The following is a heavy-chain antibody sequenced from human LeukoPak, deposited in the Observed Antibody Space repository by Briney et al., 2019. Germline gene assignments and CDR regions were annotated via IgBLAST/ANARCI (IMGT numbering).Heavy chain of an antibody. CDR2: ISISNTI. D-gene: IGHD2-21*01. CDR3: ARDLHCGGDCYPLTY. Sequence: GGSLRLSCATSGFTLSSYSMNWVRQAPGKGLEWLSYISISNTIYYADSVRGRFTISRDNAKNSLYLQMNSLRAEDTAVYYCARDLHCGGDCYPLTYWGQGTLVTVSS. CDR1: GFTLSSYS. V-gene: IGHV3-48*01. J-gene: IGHJ4*02.